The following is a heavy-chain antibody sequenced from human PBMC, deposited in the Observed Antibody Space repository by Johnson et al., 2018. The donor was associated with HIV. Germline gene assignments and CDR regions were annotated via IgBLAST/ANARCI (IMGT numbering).Heavy chain of an antibody. V-gene: IGHV3-23*04. J-gene: IGHJ3*02. CDR3: AKEVGWLGDAFDI. CDR1: GFAFSSYA. Sequence: VQLVESGGGLVQPGGSLRLSCAASGFAFSSYAVTWVRQAPGKGLEWVSVISGRGGSTFYADSVRGRFTISRDTSKNTMYLQMNSLRAEDTAVYYCAKEVGWLGDAFDIWGQGTMVTVSS. CDR2: ISGRGGST. D-gene: IGHD6-19*01.